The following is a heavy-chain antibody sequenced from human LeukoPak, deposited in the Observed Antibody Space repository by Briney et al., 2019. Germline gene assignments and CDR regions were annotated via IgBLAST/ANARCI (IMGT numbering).Heavy chain of an antibody. D-gene: IGHD3-9*01. J-gene: IGHJ4*02. V-gene: IGHV1-2*02. Sequence: ASVKVSCKASGYTFTGHYLHWVRQAPGQGLEWMGWLNPNTGDALYIQKFQGRVTMTGDTSISTAYMALSSLMSDDTAVYYCARIGLKTTGYYRLDYWGQGTLVTVSS. CDR3: ARIGLKTTGYYRLDY. CDR1: GYTFTGHY. CDR2: LNPNTGDA.